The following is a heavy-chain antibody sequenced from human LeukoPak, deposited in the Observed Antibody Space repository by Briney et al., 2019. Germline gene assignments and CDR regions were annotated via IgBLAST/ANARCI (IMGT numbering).Heavy chain of an antibody. CDR1: GLTFSSHW. D-gene: IGHD1-14*01. CDR2: ITNDGSST. Sequence: TGGSLRLSCAASGLTFSSHWMHWVRQAPGKGLVWVSRITNDGSSTTYADSVKGRFTISRDNAKNMLYLQVNSLRAEDTAVYYCVTQQGGNPAYWGQGTLVIVSS. V-gene: IGHV3-74*01. CDR3: VTQQGGNPAY. J-gene: IGHJ4*02.